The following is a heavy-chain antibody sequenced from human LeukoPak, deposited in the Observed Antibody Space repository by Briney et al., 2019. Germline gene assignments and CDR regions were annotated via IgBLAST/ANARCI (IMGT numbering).Heavy chain of an antibody. V-gene: IGHV1-69*05. D-gene: IGHD5-12*01. CDR2: IIPFLDTS. CDR3: ARAQAGNYDWPLDF. Sequence: GASVKVSCKASGGTFSNYALSWVRQAPGQGLEWMGAIIPFLDTSNYPQKFQDRVTITTDESTSTAYMELSSLRPDDTAVYYCARAQAGNYDWPLDFWGQGTLVTVSS. CDR1: GGTFSNYA. J-gene: IGHJ4*02.